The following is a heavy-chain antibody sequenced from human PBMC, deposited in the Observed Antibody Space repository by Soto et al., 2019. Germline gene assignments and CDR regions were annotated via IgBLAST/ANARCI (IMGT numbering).Heavy chain of an antibody. CDR3: ARCIQQDYYYGMDV. CDR1: GYTFYSHS. D-gene: IGHD5-18*01. CDR2: ISADNSNT. Sequence: QAQLVQSGAEMKKPGASVKVSCKASGYTFYSHSISWVRQAPGQGLEWMGRISADNSNTKYAQKFRGRVTMTTDTSTSTVYMELRNLRSDDTAVYYCARCIQQDYYYGMDVWGQGTTVTVSS. J-gene: IGHJ6*02. V-gene: IGHV1-18*01.